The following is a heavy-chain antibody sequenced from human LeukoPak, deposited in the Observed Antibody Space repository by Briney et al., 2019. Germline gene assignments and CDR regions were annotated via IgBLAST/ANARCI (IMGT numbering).Heavy chain of an antibody. CDR2: TYHSDYT. D-gene: IGHD6-19*01. J-gene: IGHJ5*02. CDR3: ARASSGWYNWFDP. V-gene: IGHV4-4*02. Sequence: SETLSLTCAVSGGSINSSHWWSWVRQPPGKGLEWIGNTYHSDYTNYNPSLKSRATISVDKSKNQLSLKVTSVTAADTAVYYCARASSGWYNWFDPWGQGTLVTVSS. CDR1: GGSINSSHW.